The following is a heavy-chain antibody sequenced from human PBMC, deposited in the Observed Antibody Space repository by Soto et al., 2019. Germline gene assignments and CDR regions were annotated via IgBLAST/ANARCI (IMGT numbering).Heavy chain of an antibody. CDR2: INHSGST. CDR1: GGSFSGYY. CDR3: ARARLRAVYPFDF. V-gene: IGHV4-34*01. Sequence: SETLSLTCAAYGGSFSGYYWSWIRQPPGKGLEWIGEINHSGSTNYNPSLKSRVTISVDTSKNQFSLKLSSVTAADTAMYYCARARLRAVYPFDFWGQGSMVTVSS. D-gene: IGHD3-16*01. J-gene: IGHJ3*01.